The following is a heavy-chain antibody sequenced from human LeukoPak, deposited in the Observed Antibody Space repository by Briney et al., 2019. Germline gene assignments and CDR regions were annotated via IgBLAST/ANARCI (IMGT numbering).Heavy chain of an antibody. V-gene: IGHV3-23*01. D-gene: IGHD6-19*01. CDR3: VQLKGSSGWYGNS. CDR2: ISGSGTSA. J-gene: IGHJ4*02. Sequence: PGGSLRLSCAASGFTFSSYPMSWVRQAPGMGLHWVSTISGSGTSAIYADSVKGRFTISRDNSKTMLYLQMHGLRVDDAAIYYCVQLKGSSGWYGNSWGQGTLVTVSS. CDR1: GFTFSSYP.